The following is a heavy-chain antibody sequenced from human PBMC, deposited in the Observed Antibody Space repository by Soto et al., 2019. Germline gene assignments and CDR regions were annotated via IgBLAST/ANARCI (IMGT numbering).Heavy chain of an antibody. Sequence: GASVKVSCKASGYTFTSYGISWVRQAPGRGLEWMGIINPSGGSTSYAQKFQGRVTMTRDTSTSTVYMELSSLRSEDTAVYYCARVPSSSTLSMDVWGQGTTVTVSS. V-gene: IGHV1-46*01. D-gene: IGHD6-6*01. CDR3: ARVPSSSTLSMDV. CDR2: INPSGGST. CDR1: GYTFTSYG. J-gene: IGHJ6*02.